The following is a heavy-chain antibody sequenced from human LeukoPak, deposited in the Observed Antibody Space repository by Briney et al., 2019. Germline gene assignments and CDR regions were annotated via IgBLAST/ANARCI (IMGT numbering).Heavy chain of an antibody. Sequence: SSETLSLTCAVYGGSFSGYYWSWIRQPPGKGLEWIGEINHSGSTNYNPSLKSRVTISVDTSKNQFSLKLSSVTAADTAVYYCAVDTEAFDIWGQGTMVTVSS. CDR1: GGSFSGYY. D-gene: IGHD5-18*01. CDR3: AVDTEAFDI. CDR2: INHSGST. J-gene: IGHJ3*02. V-gene: IGHV4-34*01.